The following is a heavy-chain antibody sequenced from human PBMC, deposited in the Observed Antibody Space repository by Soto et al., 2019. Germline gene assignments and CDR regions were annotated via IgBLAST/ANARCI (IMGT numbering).Heavy chain of an antibody. J-gene: IGHJ6*02. CDR3: ATGARDYYYGSKLDGMDV. D-gene: IGHD3-10*01. CDR2: FDPEDCET. V-gene: IGHV1-24*01. CDR1: GYTLTELS. Sequence: ASVKVPCKVSGYTLTELSMHWVRQAPGKGLEWMGGFDPEDCETIYAQKFQGRVTMTEDTSTDTAYMELSSLRSEDTAVYYCATGARDYYYGSKLDGMDVWGQGTTVTVSS.